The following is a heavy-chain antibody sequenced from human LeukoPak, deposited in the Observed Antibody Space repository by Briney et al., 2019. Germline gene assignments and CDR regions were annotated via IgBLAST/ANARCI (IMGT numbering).Heavy chain of an antibody. J-gene: IGHJ6*02. CDR1: GFTFSSYG. V-gene: IGHV3-33*01. CDR3: ARDPEDIVVVVAATRHTYGMDV. D-gene: IGHD2-15*01. Sequence: GGSLRLSCAASGFTFSSYGMHWVRQAPGKGLEWVAVIWYDGSNKHYADSVKGRFTISRDNSKNTLYLQVNSLRAEDTAVYYCARDPEDIVVVVAATRHTYGMDVWGQGTTVTVSS. CDR2: IWYDGSNK.